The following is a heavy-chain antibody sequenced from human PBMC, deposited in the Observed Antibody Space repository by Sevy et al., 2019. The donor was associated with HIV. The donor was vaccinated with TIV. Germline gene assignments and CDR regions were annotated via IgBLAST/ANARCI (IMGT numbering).Heavy chain of an antibody. J-gene: IGHJ2*01. D-gene: IGHD2-15*01. CDR2: FYDTGSA. Sequence: SETLSLTCTVSGGSISSSPYYWSWMRQPPGKGLEWIGSFYDTGSAYYNPSLKSRVTISVDTSKNQFSLRLSSVTAADTALYYCARHRAYCRDGSCYSPWYFNLWGRGTLVTVSS. V-gene: IGHV4-39*01. CDR1: GGSISSSPYY. CDR3: ARHRAYCRDGSCYSPWYFNL.